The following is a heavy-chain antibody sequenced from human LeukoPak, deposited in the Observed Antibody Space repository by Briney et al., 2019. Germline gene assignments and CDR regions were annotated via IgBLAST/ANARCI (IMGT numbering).Heavy chain of an antibody. CDR1: GFSFSSYA. CDR3: ARDRAQLRYFDWPHPLDY. V-gene: IGHV3-23*01. CDR2: IGISGDYT. J-gene: IGHJ4*02. D-gene: IGHD3-9*01. Sequence: PGGSLRLSCAASGFSFSSYALSWVRQAPGKGLEWVSAIGISGDYTSYSDSVKGRFTISRDNSKNTLYLQMNSLRADDTAVYYCARDRAQLRYFDWPHPLDYWGQGTLVTVSS.